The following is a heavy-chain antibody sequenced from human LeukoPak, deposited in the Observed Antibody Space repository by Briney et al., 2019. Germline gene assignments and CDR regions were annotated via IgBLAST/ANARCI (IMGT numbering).Heavy chain of an antibody. J-gene: IGHJ3*02. CDR3: ASGDTTGYSGDAFNI. CDR2: ILYEGSNK. Sequence: PGGSLRLSCVASGFTFSRYGMHWVRQAPGKGLEWVAIILYEGSNKYYADSVKGRFTISRDTSKNTLYLQMDSLRAEDTAVYYCASGDTTGYSGDAFNIWGQGTMVTVSS. CDR1: GFTFSRYG. D-gene: IGHD3-22*01. V-gene: IGHV3-33*03.